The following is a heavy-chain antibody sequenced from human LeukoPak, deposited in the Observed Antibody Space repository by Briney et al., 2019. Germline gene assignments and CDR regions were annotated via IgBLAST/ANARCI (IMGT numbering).Heavy chain of an antibody. Sequence: ASVKVSCKASGYTFTCYYMHWVRQAPGQGLEWMGRINPNSGGTNYAQKFQGRVTMTRDTSISTAYMELSRLRSDDTAVYYCAREVSKYAYGDYAYWGQGTLVTVSS. CDR3: AREVSKYAYGDYAY. J-gene: IGHJ4*02. V-gene: IGHV1-2*06. D-gene: IGHD4-17*01. CDR1: GYTFTCYY. CDR2: INPNSGGT.